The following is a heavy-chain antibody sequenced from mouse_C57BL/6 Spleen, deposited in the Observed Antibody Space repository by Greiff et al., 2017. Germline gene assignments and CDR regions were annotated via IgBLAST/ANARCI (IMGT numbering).Heavy chain of an antibody. D-gene: IGHD1-1*01. Sequence: QVQLQQSGAELARPGASVKLSCKASGYTFTSYGISWVKQRTGQGLEWIGMIHPNSGSTNYNEKFKSKATLTVDKSSSTAYMQLSSLTSEDSAVYYCARGVTTVDYYAMDYWGQGTSVTVSS. CDR3: ARGVTTVDYYAMDY. CDR1: GYTFTSYG. V-gene: IGHV1-81*01. J-gene: IGHJ4*01. CDR2: IHPNSGST.